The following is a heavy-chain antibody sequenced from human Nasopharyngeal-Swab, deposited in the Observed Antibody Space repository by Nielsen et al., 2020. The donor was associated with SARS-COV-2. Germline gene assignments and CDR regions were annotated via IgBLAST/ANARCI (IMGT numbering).Heavy chain of an antibody. CDR2: IYYSERT. CDR3: ARDGYDSSGYYLSAFDI. V-gene: IGHV4-39*07. Sequence: WLRQHAGKGLEWIGSIYYSERTNYNPSLKRRVTISVDTSKNQCSLKLSSVTAANTAVYYCARDGYDSSGYYLSAFDIWGQGTMVTVSS. J-gene: IGHJ3*02. D-gene: IGHD3-22*01.